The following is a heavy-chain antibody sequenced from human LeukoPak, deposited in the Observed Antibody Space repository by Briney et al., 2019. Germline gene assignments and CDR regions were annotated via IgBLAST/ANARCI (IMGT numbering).Heavy chain of an antibody. CDR2: IYPGDSDT. D-gene: IGHD3-22*01. Sequence: GESLKISCKGSGYSFTSYWIGWVRQMPGKGLEWMGIIYPGDSDTRYSPSFQGQVTISADKSISTAYLRWSSLKASDTAMYYCAIAYYDSSGYYGLGAFDIWGQGTMVTVSS. V-gene: IGHV5-51*01. CDR1: GYSFTSYW. J-gene: IGHJ3*02. CDR3: AIAYYDSSGYYGLGAFDI.